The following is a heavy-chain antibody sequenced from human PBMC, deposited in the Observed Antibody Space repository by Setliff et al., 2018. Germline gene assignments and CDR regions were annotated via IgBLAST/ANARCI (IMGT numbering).Heavy chain of an antibody. CDR2: TSYSGTP. V-gene: IGHV4-39*01. CDR1: DDSFTSSRYY. Sequence: SETLSLTCTVSDDSFTSSRYYWGWIRQAPGSGLEWIGSTSYSGTPYYNASVESRVTISIDTSRNQFSLELRCVTVADTATYYCVRPGGTTVVARHFDYWGSGILVTVSS. D-gene: IGHD2-15*01. J-gene: IGHJ4*01. CDR3: VRPGGTTVVARHFDY.